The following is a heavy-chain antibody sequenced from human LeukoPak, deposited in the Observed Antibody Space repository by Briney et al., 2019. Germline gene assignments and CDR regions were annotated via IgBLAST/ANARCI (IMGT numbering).Heavy chain of an antibody. CDR2: ISSSSSYI. CDR3: AKDFILVFGVVRYLDY. J-gene: IGHJ4*02. Sequence: GGSLRLSCAASGLTFSSYGMHWVRQAPGKGLEWVSSISSSSSYIYYADSVKGRFTISRDNAKDSLYLQMNSLRAEDTAVYYCAKDFILVFGVVRYLDYWGQGTLVTVSS. V-gene: IGHV3-21*01. D-gene: IGHD3-3*01. CDR1: GLTFSSYG.